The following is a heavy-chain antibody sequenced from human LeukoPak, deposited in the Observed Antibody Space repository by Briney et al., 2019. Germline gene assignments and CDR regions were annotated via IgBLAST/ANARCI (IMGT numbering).Heavy chain of an antibody. CDR3: ATGRYYYDSSGLGSVDY. V-gene: IGHV1-24*01. CDR2: FDPEDGET. CDR1: GYTLTELS. J-gene: IGHJ4*02. Sequence: ASVKVSCNVSGYTLTELSMHWVRQAPGKGLEWMGGFDPEDGETIYAQKFQGRVIMTEDTSTDTAYMELSSLRSEDTAVFYCATGRYYYDSSGLGSVDYWGQGTLVSVSS. D-gene: IGHD3-22*01.